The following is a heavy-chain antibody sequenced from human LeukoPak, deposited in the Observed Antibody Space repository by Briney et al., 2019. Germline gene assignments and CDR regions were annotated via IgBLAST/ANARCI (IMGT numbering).Heavy chain of an antibody. CDR2: INQDGSEK. CDR1: GFTFSNYW. CDR3: TKVRDYDGYFDY. J-gene: IGHJ4*02. D-gene: IGHD3-22*01. Sequence: GGSLRLSCAASGFTFSNYWMSWVRQTPGKGLEWVANINQDGSEKFYVDSVTGRFTISRDNTKNSLYLQMNSLRAEDTAVYYCTKVRDYDGYFDYWGQGTLVTVSS. V-gene: IGHV3-7*01.